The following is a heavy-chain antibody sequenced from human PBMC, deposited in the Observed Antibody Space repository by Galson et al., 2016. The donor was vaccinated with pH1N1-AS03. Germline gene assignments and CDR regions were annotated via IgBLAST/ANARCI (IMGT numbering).Heavy chain of an antibody. CDR2: IQYDESYR. CDR1: GFTLSGYG. Sequence: SLRLSCAGSGFTLSGYGMHWVRQAPGKGPEWVAFIQYDESYRNYADSVKGRFSISRDISKNTLYLQMNSLRVEDTAMFYCVKESPKEAGDYWGRGVMVTVSS. J-gene: IGHJ4*02. V-gene: IGHV3-30*02. CDR3: VKESPKEAGDY.